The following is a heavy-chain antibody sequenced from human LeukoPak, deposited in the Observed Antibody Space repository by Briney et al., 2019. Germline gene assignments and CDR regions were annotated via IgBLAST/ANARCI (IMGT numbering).Heavy chain of an antibody. V-gene: IGHV4-39*01. Sequence: SEALSLTCTVSGGSISSSSYYWGWIRQPPGKGLEWIGSIYYSGTTYYNPSLKSRVTISVDTSKNQFSLKLSSVTAADTAVYYCARRPDLLYFDYWGQGTLVTVSS. CDR1: GGSISSSSYY. CDR3: ARRPDLLYFDY. J-gene: IGHJ4*02. CDR2: IYYSGTT.